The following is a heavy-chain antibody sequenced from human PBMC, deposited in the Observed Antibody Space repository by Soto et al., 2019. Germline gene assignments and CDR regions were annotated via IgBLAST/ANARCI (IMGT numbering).Heavy chain of an antibody. CDR2: INAGNGNT. CDR1: GYTFTSYA. D-gene: IGHD2-15*01. CDR3: ARDQSFGYCSGGSCSGDAFAI. V-gene: IGHV1-3*01. J-gene: IGHJ3*02. Sequence: ASVKVSCKASGYTFTSYAMHWVRQAPGQRLEWMGWINAGNGNTKYSQKFQGRVTITRDTSASTAYMELSSLRSEDTAVYYCARDQSFGYCSGGSCSGDAFAIWGQGTIVIVSS.